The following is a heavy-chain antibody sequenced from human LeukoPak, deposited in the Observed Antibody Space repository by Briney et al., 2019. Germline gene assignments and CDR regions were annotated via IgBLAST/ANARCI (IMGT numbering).Heavy chain of an antibody. CDR3: AKDRGMFLVGYLDY. D-gene: IGHD2-15*01. V-gene: IGHV3-21*04. CDR2: ISSGSSAI. J-gene: IGHJ4*02. Sequence: GGSLRLSCEASGFTFTTYSMTWVRQAPGKGLEWVSIISSGSSAIFSADALKGRFTISRDDAKNLLYLDMNSLRAEDTAVYYCAKDRGMFLVGYLDYWGQGTLVTVSS. CDR1: GFTFTTYS.